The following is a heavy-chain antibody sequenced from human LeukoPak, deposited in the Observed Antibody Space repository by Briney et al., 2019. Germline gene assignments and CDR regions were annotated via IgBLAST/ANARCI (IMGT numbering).Heavy chain of an antibody. J-gene: IGHJ6*03. Sequence: PSETLSLTCTVSGGSISSYYWSWIRQPPGKGLEWIGYIYYSGSTNYNPSLKSRVTISVDTSKNQFSLKLSSVTAADTAVYYCARVIRPSGSYYTVHYYMGVWGKGTTVTISS. D-gene: IGHD1-26*01. CDR3: ARVIRPSGSYYTVHYYMGV. CDR2: IYYSGST. CDR1: GGSISSYY. V-gene: IGHV4-59*01.